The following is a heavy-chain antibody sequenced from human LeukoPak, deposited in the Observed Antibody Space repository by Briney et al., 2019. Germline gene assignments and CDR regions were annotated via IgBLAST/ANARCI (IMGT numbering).Heavy chain of an antibody. CDR3: ARAPDIVTPQAYYFDY. J-gene: IGHJ4*02. CDR1: GFTVSSNY. V-gene: IGHV3-66*01. D-gene: IGHD5-12*01. CDR2: IYSGGST. Sequence: GGSLRLSCAASGFTVSSNYMSWVRQAPGKGLEWVSVIYSGGSTYYADSVKGRFTISRDNSKNTLYLQMNSLRAEDTAVYYCARAPDIVTPQAYYFDYWGQGTLVTVSS.